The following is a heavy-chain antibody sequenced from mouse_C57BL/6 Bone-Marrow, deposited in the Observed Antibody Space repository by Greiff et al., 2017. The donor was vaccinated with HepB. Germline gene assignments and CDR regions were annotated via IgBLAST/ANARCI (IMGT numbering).Heavy chain of an antibody. CDR3: ARGRVITTVVAHWYFDV. D-gene: IGHD1-1*01. CDR1: GYTFTSYW. Sequence: QVQLKQPGAELVKPGASVKMSCKASGYTFTSYWITWVKQRPGQGLEWIGDIYPGSGSTNYNEKFKSKATLTVDTSSITAYMQLSSLTSEDSAVYYCARGRVITTVVAHWYFDVWGTGTTVTVSS. CDR2: IYPGSGST. J-gene: IGHJ1*03. V-gene: IGHV1-55*01.